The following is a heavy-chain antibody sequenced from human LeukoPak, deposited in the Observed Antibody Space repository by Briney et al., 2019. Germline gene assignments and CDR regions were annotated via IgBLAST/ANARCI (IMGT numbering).Heavy chain of an antibody. J-gene: IGHJ1*01. CDR2: IVVGSGNT. V-gene: IGHV1-58*01. Sequence: SVKVSCKASGFTFTSSAVQWVRQARGQRLEWIGWIVVGSGNTNYAQKFQERVTITRDMSTSTAYMELSSLRSEDTAVYYCAAEPYYYDSSGSEEYFQHGGQGTLVTVSS. CDR1: GFTFTSSA. D-gene: IGHD3-22*01. CDR3: AAEPYYYDSSGSEEYFQH.